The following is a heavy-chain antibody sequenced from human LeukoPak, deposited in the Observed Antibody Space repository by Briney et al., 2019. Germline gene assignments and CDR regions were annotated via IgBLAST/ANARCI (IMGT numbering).Heavy chain of an antibody. CDR2: INPNSGGT. Sequence: ASVKVSCKASGYTFTGYYMHWVRRAPGQGLEWMGRINPNSGGTNYAQKFQGRVTMTRDTSISTAYMELSRLRSDDTAVYYCATGVAYYHGMDVWGQGTTVTVSS. J-gene: IGHJ6*02. V-gene: IGHV1-2*06. D-gene: IGHD2-15*01. CDR1: GYTFTGYY. CDR3: ATGVAYYHGMDV.